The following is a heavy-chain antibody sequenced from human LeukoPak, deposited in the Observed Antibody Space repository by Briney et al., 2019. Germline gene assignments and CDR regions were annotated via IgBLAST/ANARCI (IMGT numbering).Heavy chain of an antibody. CDR2: ISSSSSYI. D-gene: IGHD6-13*01. Sequence: GGSLRLSCAASGFTFSSYSMNWVRQAPGKGLEWVSSISSSSSYIYYADSVKGRFTISRDNAKNSLYLQMNSLRAEDTAVYYCARDPPGAAGYYFDYWGQGTLVTVSS. J-gene: IGHJ4*02. CDR3: ARDPPGAAGYYFDY. CDR1: GFTFSSYS. V-gene: IGHV3-21*01.